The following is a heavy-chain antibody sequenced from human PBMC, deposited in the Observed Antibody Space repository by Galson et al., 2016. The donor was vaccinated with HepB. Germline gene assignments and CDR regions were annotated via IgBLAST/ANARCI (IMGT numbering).Heavy chain of an antibody. J-gene: IGHJ5*02. CDR2: IWYDGVSK. CDR3: VKGGSTTWPPNWFDT. D-gene: IGHD1-1*01. V-gene: IGHV3-33*06. CDR1: GFTFSTYG. Sequence: SLRLSCAASGFTFSTYGMHWVRQAPGKGLEWVADIWYDGVSKYYAESVKGRFTISRDNSKNTLYLEMTSLTTEDTAVYHCVKGGSTTWPPNWFDTWGQGTRVIVSS.